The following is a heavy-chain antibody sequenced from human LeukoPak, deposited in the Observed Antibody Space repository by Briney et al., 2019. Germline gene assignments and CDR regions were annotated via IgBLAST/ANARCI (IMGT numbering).Heavy chain of an antibody. J-gene: IGHJ4*02. CDR2: INPNSGGT. V-gene: IGHV1-2*02. CDR1: GYMFTGYY. Sequence: GSVKVSCKASGYMFTGYYMHWVRQAPGQGLEWMGWINPNSGGTNYAQKFQGRVTMTRDTSISTAYMELSSLRSDDTAVYYCARGYCSGDCFTLFDYWGQGTLVTVFS. CDR3: ARGYCSGDCFTLFDY. D-gene: IGHD2-21*02.